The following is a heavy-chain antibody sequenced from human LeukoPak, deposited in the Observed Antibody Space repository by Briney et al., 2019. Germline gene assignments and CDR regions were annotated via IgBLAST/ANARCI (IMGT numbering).Heavy chain of an antibody. Sequence: PGGSLRLSCAASGFTFSSFVMHWVRQAPGKGLEWVAVISKDGSDKYYVDSVKGRFAISRDNSRNTLYLQMNSLRAEDTAVYFCTKESCTMTDCLGDWGHGTLVTVSS. V-gene: IGHV3-30*18. CDR1: GFTFSSFV. D-gene: IGHD2-8*01. J-gene: IGHJ4*01. CDR3: TKESCTMTDCLGD. CDR2: ISKDGSDK.